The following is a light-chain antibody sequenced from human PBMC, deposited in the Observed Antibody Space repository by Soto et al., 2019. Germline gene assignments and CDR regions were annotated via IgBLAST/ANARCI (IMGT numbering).Light chain of an antibody. CDR1: QSVSSSY. V-gene: IGKV3-20*01. J-gene: IGKJ1*01. CDR2: GAS. Sequence: EIVLTQSPGTLSLSPGERATLSCRASQSVSSSYLAWYQQKPGQAPRPLIYGASSRATGIPDRFSGSGSGTDVTLTISRLEPEDFAVYYCQQYGSSPRTFGQGTKVEIK. CDR3: QQYGSSPRT.